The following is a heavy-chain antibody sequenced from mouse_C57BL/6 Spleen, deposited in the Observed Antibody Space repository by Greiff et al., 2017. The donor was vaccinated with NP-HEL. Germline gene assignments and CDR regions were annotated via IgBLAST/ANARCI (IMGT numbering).Heavy chain of an antibody. J-gene: IGHJ4*01. D-gene: IGHD2-3*01. Sequence: EVQVVESGGGLVKPGGSLKLSCAASGFTFSDYGMHWVRQAPEKGLEWVAYISSGSSTIYYADTVKGRFTISRDNAKNTLFLQMTSLRSEDTAMYYCAKSLYDGYPTYYAMDYWGQGTSVTVSS. CDR1: GFTFSDYG. V-gene: IGHV5-17*01. CDR3: AKSLYDGYPTYYAMDY. CDR2: ISSGSSTI.